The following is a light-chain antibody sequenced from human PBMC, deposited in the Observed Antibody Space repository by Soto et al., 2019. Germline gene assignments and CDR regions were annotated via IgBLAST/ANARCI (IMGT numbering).Light chain of an antibody. CDR1: QSVSSSY. V-gene: IGKV3-20*01. CDR2: GAS. J-gene: IGKJ1*01. Sequence: LTQYSVPLSLSPXDRPXLSCXASQSVSSSYLAWYQQKPGQAPRLLIYGASSRATGIPDRFSGSGSGTDFTLTISRLEPEDFAVYYCQQYVSWPWTLCQGTEVDMK. CDR3: QQYVSWPWT.